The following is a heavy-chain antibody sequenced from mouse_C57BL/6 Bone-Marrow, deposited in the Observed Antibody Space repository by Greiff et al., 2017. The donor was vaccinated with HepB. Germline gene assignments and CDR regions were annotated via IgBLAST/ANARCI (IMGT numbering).Heavy chain of an antibody. CDR2: ISSGGDYI. J-gene: IGHJ1*03. V-gene: IGHV5S21*01. Sequence: EVQLVESGEGLVKPGGSLKLSCAASGFTFSSYAMSWVRQTPEKRLEWVAYISSGGDYIYYADTVKGRFTISIDNARNTLYLQMSSLKSEDTAMYYCTRRDGYFSYWYFDVWGTGTTVTVSS. CDR3: TRRDGYFSYWYFDV. CDR1: GFTFSSYA. D-gene: IGHD2-3*01.